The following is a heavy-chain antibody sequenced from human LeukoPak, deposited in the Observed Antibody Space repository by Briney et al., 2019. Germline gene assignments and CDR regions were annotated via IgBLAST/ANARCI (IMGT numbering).Heavy chain of an antibody. J-gene: IGHJ5*02. Sequence: SVKVSCKASGGTFSSYAISWVRQAPGQGLEWMGGIIPIFGTANYAQKFQGRVTITTDESTSTAYMELSSLRSEDTAVYYCARVGSSWHYNWFDPWGQGTLVTVPS. V-gene: IGHV1-69*05. D-gene: IGHD6-13*01. CDR2: IIPIFGTA. CDR1: GGTFSSYA. CDR3: ARVGSSWHYNWFDP.